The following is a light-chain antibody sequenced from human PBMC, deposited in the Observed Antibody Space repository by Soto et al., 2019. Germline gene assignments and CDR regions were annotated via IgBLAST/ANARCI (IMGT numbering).Light chain of an antibody. J-gene: IGKJ3*01. CDR2: AAS. V-gene: IGKV1-8*01. Sequence: AIRMTQSPSSLSASTGDRVTITCRASQGISSYLAWYQQKPGKAPQLLIYAASTLQSGVPSRFSGSGFGTDFTLTISCLQSEDFATYYCQQYYSYPRFTFGPGTKVDIK. CDR3: QQYYSYPRFT. CDR1: QGISSY.